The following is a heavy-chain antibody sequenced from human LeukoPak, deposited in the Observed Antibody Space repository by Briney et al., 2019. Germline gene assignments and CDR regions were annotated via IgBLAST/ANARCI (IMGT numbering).Heavy chain of an antibody. V-gene: IGHV3-48*01. J-gene: IGHJ4*02. D-gene: IGHD4-17*01. CDR2: ISSSGSTI. Sequence: GGSLRLSCAASGFTFSSYSMNWVRQAPGKGLEWVSYISSSGSTIYYADSVKGRFTISRDNSKNTLYLQMNSLRAEDTAVYYCAKGDYANYFDYWGQGTLVTVSS. CDR3: AKGDYANYFDY. CDR1: GFTFSSYS.